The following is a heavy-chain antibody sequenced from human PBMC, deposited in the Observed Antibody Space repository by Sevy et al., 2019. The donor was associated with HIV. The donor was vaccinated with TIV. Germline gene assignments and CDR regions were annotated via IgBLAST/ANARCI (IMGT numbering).Heavy chain of an antibody. V-gene: IGHV3-30*04. CDR2: ISYDGSNK. CDR1: GFTFSSYA. D-gene: IGHD6-19*01. CDR3: ARDRNRRTGYSSGWYYYYYGMDV. Sequence: GGSLRLSCAASGFTFSSYAMHWVRQAPGKGLEWVAVISYDGSNKYYAHSVKGRFTISRDNSKNTLYLQMNSLRAEDTAVYYCARDRNRRTGYSSGWYYYYYGMDVWGQGTTVTVSS. J-gene: IGHJ6*02.